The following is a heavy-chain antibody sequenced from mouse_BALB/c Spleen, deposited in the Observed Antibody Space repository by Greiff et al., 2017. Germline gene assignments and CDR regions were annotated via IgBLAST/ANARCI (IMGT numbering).Heavy chain of an antibody. CDR2: IYPGDGDT. V-gene: IGHV1-87*01. D-gene: IGHD1-2*01. CDR3: ACVAYYGYDFDY. J-gene: IGHJ2*01. CDR1: GYTFTSYW. Sequence: VQLQQSGAELVKPGASVKLSCKASGYTFTSYWMQWVKQRPGQGLEWIGAIYPGDGDTRYTQKFKGKATLTADKSSSTAYMQLSSLASEDSAVYYCACVAYYGYDFDYWGQGTTLTVSS.